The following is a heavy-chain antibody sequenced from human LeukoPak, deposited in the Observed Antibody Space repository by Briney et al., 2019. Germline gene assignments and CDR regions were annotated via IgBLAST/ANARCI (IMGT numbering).Heavy chain of an antibody. CDR1: GGSISGGGYS. J-gene: IGHJ3*02. Sequence: SQTLSLTCTVSGGSISGGGYSWSWIRQPPGKGLEWIGFLYHRGSTFYNPSLKSRVTISLDRSKNQFSLNLTSVTAADTAVYYCASNTPDILTTYYDAFNIWGQGTTVTVS. CDR2: LYHRGST. CDR3: ASNTPDILTTYYDAFNI. D-gene: IGHD3-9*01. V-gene: IGHV4-30-2*01.